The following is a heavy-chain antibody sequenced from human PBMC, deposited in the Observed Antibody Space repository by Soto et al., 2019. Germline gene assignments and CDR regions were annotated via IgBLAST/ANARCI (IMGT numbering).Heavy chain of an antibody. J-gene: IGHJ4*02. Sequence: QVQLQQWGAGLLKPSETLSLTCAVYGGSFSGYYWSWIRQPPGKGLEWIGEINHSGSTNYNPSLNSRVTLSVDTSKNQYCLKRSSVTAADTAVYYCARVLSSSWYNVWGQGTLVTVSS. CDR1: GGSFSGYY. CDR2: INHSGST. CDR3: ARVLSSSWYNV. V-gene: IGHV4-34*01. D-gene: IGHD6-13*01.